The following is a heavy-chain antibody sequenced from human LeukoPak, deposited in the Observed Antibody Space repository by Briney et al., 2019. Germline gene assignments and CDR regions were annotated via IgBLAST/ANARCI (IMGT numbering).Heavy chain of an antibody. CDR1: GGSISSYY. D-gene: IGHD5-18*01. CDR3: ARGYGNPHFDY. CDR2: IYYSGST. Sequence: KSSETLSLXCTVSGGSISSYYWSWIRQPPGKGLEWIGYIYYSGSTNYNPSLKSRVTISVDTSKNQFSLKLSSVTAADTAVYYCARGYGNPHFDYWGQGTLVTVSS. V-gene: IGHV4-59*01. J-gene: IGHJ4*02.